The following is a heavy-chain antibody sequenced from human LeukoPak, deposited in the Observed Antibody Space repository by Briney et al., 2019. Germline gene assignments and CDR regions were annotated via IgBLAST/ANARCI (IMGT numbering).Heavy chain of an antibody. CDR3: AKYMGPCSGGSCYVEPLASFDH. D-gene: IGHD2-15*01. CDR2: ISYDGSNK. J-gene: IGHJ4*02. V-gene: IGHV3-30*04. CDR1: GFTFSSYA. Sequence: PGGSLRLSCAASGFTFSSYAMHWVRQAPGKGLEWVAVISYDGSNKYYADSVKGRFTISRDNSKNTLYLQMNSLRADDTAVYYCAKYMGPCSGGSCYVEPLASFDHWGQGTLVTVSS.